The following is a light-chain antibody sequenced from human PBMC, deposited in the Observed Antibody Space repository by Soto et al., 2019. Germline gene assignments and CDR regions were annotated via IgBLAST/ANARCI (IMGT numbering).Light chain of an antibody. CDR3: QQYGDSPKYT. J-gene: IGKJ2*01. V-gene: IGKV3-20*01. CDR2: ATS. Sequence: EIVWTQSPGTLSLSPGERATLSCRAGQSVDSSYLAWYQQKPGQAPRLLIYATSTRAAGTPDRFSGSGSGTDFTLTINRLEPEDFAVYYCQQYGDSPKYTFAQGTKLEIK. CDR1: QSVDSSY.